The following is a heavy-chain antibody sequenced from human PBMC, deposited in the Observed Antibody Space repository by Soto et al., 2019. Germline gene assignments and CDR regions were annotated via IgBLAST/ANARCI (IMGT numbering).Heavy chain of an antibody. V-gene: IGHV3-7*01. CDR2: IKQDGSEK. J-gene: IGHJ6*02. Sequence: GGSLRLSCAASGFTFSSYWMSWVRQAPGKGLEWVANIKQDGSEKYYVDSVKGRFTISRDNAKNSLYLQMNGLRAEDTAVYYCAREKTGYSSGWYVHYYYGMDVWGQGTTVTVSS. CDR3: AREKTGYSSGWYVHYYYGMDV. D-gene: IGHD6-19*01. CDR1: GFTFSSYW.